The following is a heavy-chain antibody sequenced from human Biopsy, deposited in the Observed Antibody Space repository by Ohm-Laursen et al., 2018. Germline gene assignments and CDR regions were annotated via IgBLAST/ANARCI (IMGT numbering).Heavy chain of an antibody. CDR3: VKQWGGYNFDS. Sequence: SLRLSCAASGFTFSNYAMNWVRQAPGKGLEWVAHIDVSDYNTYYADSVRGRFTISRDNSKQMVHLEINSLTADDPAVYYCVKQWGGYNFDSWGQGTLVTVSS. J-gene: IGHJ5*01. D-gene: IGHD1-14*01. CDR1: GFTFSNYA. CDR2: IDVSDYNT. V-gene: IGHV3-23*01.